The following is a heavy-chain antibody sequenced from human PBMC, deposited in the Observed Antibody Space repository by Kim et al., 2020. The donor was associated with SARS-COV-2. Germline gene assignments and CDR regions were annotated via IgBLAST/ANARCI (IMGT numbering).Heavy chain of an antibody. CDR3: ARGVIVVVPAARVRYFDS. V-gene: IGHV4-39*01. Sequence: SETLSLTCTVSGGSISSGSYYWGWIRQPPGKGLEWIGSIYYSGNTYYNPSLKSRVTISVDTSKNQFSLKLTSVTAADTAVYYCARGVIVVVPAARVRYFDSWGQGTLVTVSS. J-gene: IGHJ4*02. CDR2: IYYSGNT. D-gene: IGHD2-2*01. CDR1: GGSISSGSYY.